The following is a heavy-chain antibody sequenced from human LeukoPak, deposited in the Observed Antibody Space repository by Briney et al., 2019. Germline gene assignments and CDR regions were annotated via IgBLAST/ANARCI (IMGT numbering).Heavy chain of an antibody. CDR1: GFTFSSYG. CDR2: MWYDGINK. Sequence: PGRSLRLSCAASGFTFSSYGMHWVRQAPGKGLEWVAVMWYDGINKFHADSVRGRFTISRDNSKNTVYLQMNSLRAEDTAVYYCTRERKSGIAAFDYWGQGTLVTVSS. V-gene: IGHV3-33*01. J-gene: IGHJ4*02. D-gene: IGHD6-13*01. CDR3: TRERKSGIAAFDY.